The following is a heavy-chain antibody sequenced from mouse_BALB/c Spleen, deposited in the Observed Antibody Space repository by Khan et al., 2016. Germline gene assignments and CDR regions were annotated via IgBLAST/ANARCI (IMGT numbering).Heavy chain of an antibody. J-gene: IGHJ3*01. CDR1: DFAFSSYW. D-gene: IGHD2-14*01. CDR3: ARGTPFAN. Sequence: VQLQQSGAELVRPGSSVKISCKASDFAFSSYWMNWVKQRPGQGLEWIGQIYPGDGDTNYNGKFKGKATLTADKSSSTAYMQLSSLTSEDSAVYFCARGTPFANWGQGTLVTVSA. V-gene: IGHV1-80*01. CDR2: IYPGDGDT.